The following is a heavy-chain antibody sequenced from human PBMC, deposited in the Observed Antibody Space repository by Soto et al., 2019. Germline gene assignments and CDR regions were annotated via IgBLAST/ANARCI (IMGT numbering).Heavy chain of an antibody. Sequence: QVQLVQSGAEVKKPGASVKVSCKASGYTFTGYDINWVRQATGQGLEWVGWMNPSSGNTGYAERLQGRVTMTRDTSTSTAYMDLSSLRSEDTAVYYCVRVGGGGSVSWGQGTLGTVST. CDR2: MNPSSGNT. V-gene: IGHV1-8*01. CDR3: VRVGGGGSVS. D-gene: IGHD3-10*01. J-gene: IGHJ5*02. CDR1: GYTFTGYD.